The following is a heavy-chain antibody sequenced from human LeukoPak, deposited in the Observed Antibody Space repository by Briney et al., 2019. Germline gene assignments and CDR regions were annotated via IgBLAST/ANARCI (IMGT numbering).Heavy chain of an antibody. CDR3: AKDTVRGAFGWHGGGDYFDY. CDR2: ISGSGGST. V-gene: IGHV3-23*01. CDR1: GFTFSSYA. Sequence: PGGSLRLSCAASGFTFSSYAMSWVRQAPGKGLEWVSAISGSGGSTYYAASVKGRFTISRDNSKNTLYLQVNSLRAEDTAVYYCAKDTVRGAFGWHGGGDYFDYWGQGTLVTVSS. D-gene: IGHD3-10*01. J-gene: IGHJ4*02.